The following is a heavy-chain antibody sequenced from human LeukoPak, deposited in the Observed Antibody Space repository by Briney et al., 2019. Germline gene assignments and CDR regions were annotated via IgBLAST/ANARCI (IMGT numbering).Heavy chain of an antibody. Sequence: ASVKVSCKASGYTFTSYGISWVRQAPGQGLEWMGWISAYNGNTNYAQKLQGRVTMTTDTSTSTAYMELRNLRSDDTAVYYCARSNGFGELFPPFDYWGQGTLVTVSS. J-gene: IGHJ4*02. CDR2: ISAYNGNT. V-gene: IGHV1-18*01. CDR1: GYTFTSYG. CDR3: ARSNGFGELFPPFDY. D-gene: IGHD3-10*01.